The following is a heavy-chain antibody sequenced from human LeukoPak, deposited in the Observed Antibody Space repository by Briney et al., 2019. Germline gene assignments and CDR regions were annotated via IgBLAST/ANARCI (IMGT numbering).Heavy chain of an antibody. CDR3: ARNTYYYDSSGPDRTGAFDI. CDR2: INPNSGGT. J-gene: IGHJ3*02. V-gene: IGHV1-2*02. Sequence: APVKVSCKASGYTFTGYYMHWVRQAPGQGLEWMGWINPNSGGTNYAQKFQGRVTMTRDTSISTAYMELSRLRSDDTAVYYCARNTYYYDSSGPDRTGAFDIWGQGTMVTVSS. CDR1: GYTFTGYY. D-gene: IGHD3-22*01.